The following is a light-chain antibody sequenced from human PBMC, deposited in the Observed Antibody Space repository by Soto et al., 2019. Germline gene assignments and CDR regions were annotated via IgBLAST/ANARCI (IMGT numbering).Light chain of an antibody. CDR2: DTS. CDR1: TGAVTSGHY. Sequence: QAVVTQEPSLTVSPXGTVTLTXGSSTGAVTSGHYPYWFQQKPGQAPRTLIYDTSNKHSWTPARFSGSLLGGKAALTLSGAQPEDEAEYYCLLSYSGARLVVFGGGTKLTVL. J-gene: IGLJ2*01. V-gene: IGLV7-46*01. CDR3: LLSYSGARLVV.